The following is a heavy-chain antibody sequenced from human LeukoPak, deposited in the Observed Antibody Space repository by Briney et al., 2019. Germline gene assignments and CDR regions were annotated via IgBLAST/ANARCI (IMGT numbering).Heavy chain of an antibody. J-gene: IGHJ4*02. CDR3: ARHKDYYDSSGYPYYFDY. V-gene: IGHV4-59*08. CDR1: GGSISNYH. CDR2: IYYSGST. D-gene: IGHD3-22*01. Sequence: SETLSLTCTVSGGSISNYHWSWIRQPPGKGLEWIGYIYYSGSTNYNPSLKSRVTISVDTSKNQFSLKLSSVTAADTAVYYCARHKDYYDSSGYPYYFDYWGQGTLVTVSS.